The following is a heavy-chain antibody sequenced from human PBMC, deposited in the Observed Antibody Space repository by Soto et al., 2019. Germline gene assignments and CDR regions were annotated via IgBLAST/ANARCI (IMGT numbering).Heavy chain of an antibody. CDR1: GFTFSSYA. CDR3: ARDAEGLWFGDFDY. Sequence: ESGGGVVQPGRSLRLSCAASGFTFSSYAMHWVRQAPGKGLEWVAVISYDGSNKYYADSVKGRFTISRDNSKNTLYLQMNSLRAEDTAVYYCARDAEGLWFGDFDYWGQGTLVTVSS. CDR2: ISYDGSNK. D-gene: IGHD3-10*01. J-gene: IGHJ4*02. V-gene: IGHV3-30-3*01.